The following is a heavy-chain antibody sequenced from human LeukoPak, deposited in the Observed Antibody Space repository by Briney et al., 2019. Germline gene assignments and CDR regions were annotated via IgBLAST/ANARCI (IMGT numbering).Heavy chain of an antibody. Sequence: GGSLRLSCAASRFTFSSYAMHWVRQAPGKGLEWVAVISYDGSNKYYADSVKGRLTISRDNSKNTLYLQMNSLRAEDTAVYYCARGDSSSWYSSLDYWGQGTLVTVSS. D-gene: IGHD6-13*01. CDR2: ISYDGSNK. V-gene: IGHV3-30-3*01. CDR1: RFTFSSYA. CDR3: ARGDSSSWYSSLDY. J-gene: IGHJ4*02.